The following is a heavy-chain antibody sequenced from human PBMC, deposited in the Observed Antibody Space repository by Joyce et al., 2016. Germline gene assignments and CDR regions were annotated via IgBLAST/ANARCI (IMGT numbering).Heavy chain of an antibody. J-gene: IGHJ4*02. Sequence: QVQLEQSGAEVKKPGSSVKVSCKTSGDIFNAYGINWVRQAPGQGLEWLGGIVPMSATTDYEQKFRGRLTISANEPTSTVYMELSSLRSDDTGTYYCARGRGDDFWSGYYGSIDYWGQGTLVSVSS. CDR3: ARGRGDDFWSGYYGSIDY. D-gene: IGHD3-3*01. CDR2: IVPMSATT. CDR1: GDIFNAYG. V-gene: IGHV1-69*01.